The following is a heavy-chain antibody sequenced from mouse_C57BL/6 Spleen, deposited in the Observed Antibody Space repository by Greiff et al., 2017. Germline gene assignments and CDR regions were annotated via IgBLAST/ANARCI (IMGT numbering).Heavy chain of an antibody. V-gene: IGHV5-4*01. Sequence: EVQRVESGGGLVKPGGSLKLSCAASGFTFSSYAMSWVRQTPEKRLEWVATISDGGSYTYYPDNVKGRFTISRDNAKNNLYLQMSHLKSEDTAMYYCARDHLGAYWGQGTLVTVSA. CDR3: ARDHLGAY. J-gene: IGHJ3*01. CDR2: ISDGGSYT. CDR1: GFTFSSYA.